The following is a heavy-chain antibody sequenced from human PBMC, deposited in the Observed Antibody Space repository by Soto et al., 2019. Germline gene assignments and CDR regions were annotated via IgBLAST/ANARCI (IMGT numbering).Heavy chain of an antibody. D-gene: IGHD4-17*01. Sequence: GASVKVSCKASGFTFTSSAVQWVRQARGQRLEWIGWIVVGSGNTNYAQKFQERVTITRDMSTSTAYMELSSLRSEDTAVYYCAADAPSATVTSDFDYWGQGTLVTV. CDR1: GFTFTSSA. CDR3: AADAPSATVTSDFDY. J-gene: IGHJ4*02. CDR2: IVVGSGNT. V-gene: IGHV1-58*01.